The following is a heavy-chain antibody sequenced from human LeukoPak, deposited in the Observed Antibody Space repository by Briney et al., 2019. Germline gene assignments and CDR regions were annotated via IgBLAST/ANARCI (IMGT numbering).Heavy chain of an antibody. CDR2: INPNSGGT. CDR3: AREKGPCSSTSCPFGY. D-gene: IGHD2-2*01. CDR1: GYTFTGYY. V-gene: IGHV1-2*02. Sequence: ASVKVSCKASGYTFTGYYMHWVRQAPGQGLEWMGWINPNSGGTNYAQKFQGRVTMTRDTSISTAYMEQSRLRSDDTAVYYCAREKGPCSSTSCPFGYWGQGTLVTVSS. J-gene: IGHJ4*02.